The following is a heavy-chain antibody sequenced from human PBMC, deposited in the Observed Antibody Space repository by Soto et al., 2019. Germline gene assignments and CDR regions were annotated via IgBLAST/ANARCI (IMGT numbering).Heavy chain of an antibody. V-gene: IGHV4-30-2*01. CDR2: IYHSGTT. J-gene: IGHJ4*02. CDR3: ARGTYSQGRLKRFDY. D-gene: IGHD5-18*01. Sequence: QLQLQESGSGLVKPSQTLSLTCAVSGGSISSGGYSWSWIRQPPGKGLEWIGYIYHSGTTYYNPSPKSRVTISVDRSKNQFSLKLSSVTAADTAVYYCARGTYSQGRLKRFDYWGQGTLVTVSS. CDR1: GGSISSGGYS.